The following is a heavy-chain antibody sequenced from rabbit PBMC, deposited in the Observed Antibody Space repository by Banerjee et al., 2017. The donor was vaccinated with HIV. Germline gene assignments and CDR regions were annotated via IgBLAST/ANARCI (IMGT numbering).Heavy chain of an antibody. CDR2: IYTGSSST. J-gene: IGHJ4*01. CDR1: GFSFSSSYW. CDR3: ARKSNNDGYGYVHKL. Sequence: EESGGDLVKPEGSPTLTCTASGFSFSSSYWIYWVRQAPGKRPEWIACIYTGSSSTYYASWAKGRFTISKTSSTTVTLQMTSLTAADTATYFCARKSNNDGYGYVHKLWGQGTLVTVS. V-gene: IGHV1S45*01. D-gene: IGHD6-1*01.